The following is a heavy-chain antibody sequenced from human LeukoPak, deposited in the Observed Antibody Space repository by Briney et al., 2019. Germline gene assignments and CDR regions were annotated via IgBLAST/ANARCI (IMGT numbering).Heavy chain of an antibody. CDR3: ARDAGPIQLWLRTRSFDY. Sequence: ASVKVSCKASGYTFTGYYMHWVRQAPGQGLEWMGWINPNSGGTNYAQKFQGRVTMTRDTSISTAYMELSRLRSDDTAVYYCARDAGPIQLWLRTRSFDYWGQGTLATVSS. D-gene: IGHD5-18*01. V-gene: IGHV1-2*02. J-gene: IGHJ4*02. CDR1: GYTFTGYY. CDR2: INPNSGGT.